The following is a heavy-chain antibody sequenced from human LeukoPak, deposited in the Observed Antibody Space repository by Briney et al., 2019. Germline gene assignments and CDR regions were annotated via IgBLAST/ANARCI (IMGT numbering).Heavy chain of an antibody. D-gene: IGHD3-10*01. CDR1: GYSISSGSY. CDR2: IYHSGSS. CDR3: ARGPGLLWFGEKPYYYYMDV. J-gene: IGHJ6*03. V-gene: IGHV4-38-2*02. Sequence: SETLSLTCIVSGYSISSGSYWDWIRQPPGKGLEWIGSIYHSGSSYYNPSLKSRVTISLDTSKNQFSLKLSSVTAADTAVYYCARGPGLLWFGEKPYYYYMDVWGKGTTVTISS.